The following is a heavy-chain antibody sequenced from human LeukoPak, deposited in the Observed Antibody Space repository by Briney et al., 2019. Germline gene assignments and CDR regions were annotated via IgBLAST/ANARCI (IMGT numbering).Heavy chain of an antibody. CDR3: ARHSRGEGTPSDY. J-gene: IGHJ4*02. V-gene: IGHV4-39*01. CDR2: IYYSGST. Sequence: KPSETLSLTCTVSGGSISSSSYYWGWLRQPPGKGLEWIGSIYYSGSTYYNPSLKSRVTISVDTSKNQFSLKLSSVTAADTAVYYCARHSRGEGTPSDYWGQGTLVTVSS. CDR1: GGSISSSSYY. D-gene: IGHD3-10*01.